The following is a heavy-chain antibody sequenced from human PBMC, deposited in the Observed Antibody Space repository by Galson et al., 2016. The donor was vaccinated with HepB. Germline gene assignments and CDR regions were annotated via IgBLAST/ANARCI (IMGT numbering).Heavy chain of an antibody. CDR2: ISLDGGST. CDR3: AKGSSSWYPLFDY. D-gene: IGHD6-13*01. Sequence: SLRLSCAASGFTFDDYAMHWVRQAPGKGLEWVSLISLDGGSTYYADSVKGRFTISRDDSKNSLYLQMNSLRAEDTALYYCAKGSSSWYPLFDYWGQVTLVTVSS. CDR1: GFTFDDYA. J-gene: IGHJ4*02. V-gene: IGHV3-43D*03.